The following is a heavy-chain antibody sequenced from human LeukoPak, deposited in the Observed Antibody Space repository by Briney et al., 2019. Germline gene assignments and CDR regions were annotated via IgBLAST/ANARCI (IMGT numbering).Heavy chain of an antibody. CDR2: IRYDGSDK. CDR3: AKDSQSTVTTVHYFDL. CDR1: GFTFSSYG. Sequence: QPGGSLRLSCAASGFTFSSYGMHWVRQAPGKGLEWVAFIRYDGSDKYYADSVKSRFTISRDNSKNTLYLQMNSLRVEDTAVYYCAKDSQSTVTTVHYFDLWGRGTLVTVSS. V-gene: IGHV3-30*02. J-gene: IGHJ2*01. D-gene: IGHD4-17*01.